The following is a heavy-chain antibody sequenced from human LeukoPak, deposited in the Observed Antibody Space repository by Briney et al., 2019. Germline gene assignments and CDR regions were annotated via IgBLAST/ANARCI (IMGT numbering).Heavy chain of an antibody. CDR2: IYYSGST. V-gene: IGHV4-39*01. CDR3: ARQPDDTDY. Sequence: SETLSLTCTVSGGSISSSSYYWGWIRQPPGKGLEGIGSIYYSGSTYYNPSLKSRVTISVDTSKNQFSLKLTSVTAAHTAVYYCARQPDDTDYWGQGTLVTVSS. CDR1: GGSISSSSYY. D-gene: IGHD3-22*01. J-gene: IGHJ4*02.